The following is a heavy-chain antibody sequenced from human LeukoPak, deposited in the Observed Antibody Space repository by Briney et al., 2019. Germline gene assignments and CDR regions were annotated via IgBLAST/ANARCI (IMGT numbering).Heavy chain of an antibody. V-gene: IGHV6-1*01. CDR3: ARDLTVSRYGDYFDY. D-gene: IGHD4-17*01. CDR1: GDSVSSNSAA. Sequence: HSQTLSLTCAISGDSVSSNSAAWNWIRQSPSRGLEWLGRTYYRSKWYNDYAVSVKSRITINPDTSKNQFSLQLNSVTPKDTAVYYCARDLTVSRYGDYFDYWGQGTLVTVSS. J-gene: IGHJ4*02. CDR2: TYYRSKWYN.